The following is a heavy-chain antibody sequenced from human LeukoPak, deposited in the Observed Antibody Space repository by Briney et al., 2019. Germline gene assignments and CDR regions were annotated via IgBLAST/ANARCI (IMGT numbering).Heavy chain of an antibody. D-gene: IGHD1-26*01. CDR3: ARRLVGASDAFDI. CDR1: GGSISSYY. Sequence: SETLSLTCTNSGGSISSYYCSWIRQPAGKGQEWIGRIYTSGSTNYNPSLKSRVTMSVDTSKNQFSLKLSSVTAADTAVYYCARRLVGASDAFDIWGQGTMVTVSS. J-gene: IGHJ3*02. V-gene: IGHV4-4*07. CDR2: IYTSGST.